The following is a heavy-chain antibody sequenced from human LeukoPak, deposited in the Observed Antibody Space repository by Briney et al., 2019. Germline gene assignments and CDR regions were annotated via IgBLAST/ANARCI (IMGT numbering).Heavy chain of an antibody. Sequence: SETLSLTCTVSGGSIINYYWSWIRQPAGKGLEWIGRVYTNGGTNYNPSLKSRVTISIDTAKNQFSLRVRSVTAADTAIYYCAGGHSGSSAKILYYYYMDVWGKGTTVTVSS. CDR2: VYTNGGT. D-gene: IGHD1-26*01. CDR3: AGGHSGSSAKILYYYYMDV. J-gene: IGHJ6*03. CDR1: GGSIINYY. V-gene: IGHV4-4*07.